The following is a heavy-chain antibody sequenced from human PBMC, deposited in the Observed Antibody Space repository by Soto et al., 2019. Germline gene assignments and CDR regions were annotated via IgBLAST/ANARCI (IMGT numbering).Heavy chain of an antibody. J-gene: IGHJ4*02. CDR1: GFTFSSYA. D-gene: IGHD6-19*01. V-gene: IGHV3-23*01. CDR2: ISGSGGST. Sequence: EVQLLESGGGLVQPGGSLRLSCAASGFTFSSYAMSWVRQAPGKGLEWVSAISGSGGSTYHADSVKGRFTISRDNSKNTLYLQMNSLRAEDTAVYYCAKDKRYSRGWSRAYFDYWGQGTLVTVSS. CDR3: AKDKRYSRGWSRAYFDY.